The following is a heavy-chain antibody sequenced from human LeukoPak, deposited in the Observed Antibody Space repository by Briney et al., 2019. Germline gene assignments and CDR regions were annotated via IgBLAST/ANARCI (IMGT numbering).Heavy chain of an antibody. CDR1: GFTFSSYS. CDR2: ISSGSGTI. CDR3: GMAMDV. V-gene: IGHV3-48*01. Sequence: GGSLRLSCAASGFTFSSYSMNWVRQDPGKGLEWVSKISSGSGTIYYADSVMGRFTISRDNAKNSLYLQMNSLRAEDTAVYYCGMAMDVWGRGTTVTVSS. D-gene: IGHD5-24*01. J-gene: IGHJ6*02.